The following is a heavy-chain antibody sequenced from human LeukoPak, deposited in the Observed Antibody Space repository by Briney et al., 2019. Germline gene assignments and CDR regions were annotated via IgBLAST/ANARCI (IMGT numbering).Heavy chain of an antibody. CDR1: GGSINSYY. Sequence: SETLSLTCTVSGGSINSYYWSWIRQTPGKGLEWIGSIYQSGSTNYNPSLKSRVTISVDVSKNHFSLKLYSVTAADTAVYYCARDLGSTSAFDIWGQGTMVTVSS. J-gene: IGHJ3*02. D-gene: IGHD1-26*01. CDR2: IYQSGST. V-gene: IGHV4-59*01. CDR3: ARDLGSTSAFDI.